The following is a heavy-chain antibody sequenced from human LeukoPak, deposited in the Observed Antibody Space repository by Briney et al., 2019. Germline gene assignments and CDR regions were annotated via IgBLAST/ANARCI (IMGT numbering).Heavy chain of an antibody. CDR2: INHSGST. J-gene: IGHJ4*02. Sequence: SETLSLTCAVYGGSFSGYYWSWIRQPPGKGLEWIWEINHSGSTNYNPSLKSRVTISVDTSKNQFSLKLSSVTAADTAVYYCARTSIVGATRLGDYWGQGTLVTVSS. CDR1: GGSFSGYY. D-gene: IGHD1-26*01. CDR3: ARTSIVGATRLGDY. V-gene: IGHV4-34*01.